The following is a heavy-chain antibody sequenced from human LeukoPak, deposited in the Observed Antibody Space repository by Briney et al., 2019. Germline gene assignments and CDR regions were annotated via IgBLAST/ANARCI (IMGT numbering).Heavy chain of an antibody. Sequence: GGSLRLSCAASGFTFDDYGMSWVRQAPGKGLEWVSGINWNGGSTGYADSVKGRFTISRDNAKNSLYLQMNSLRAEDTAVYYCAKPPGLRRLDPWGQGTLVTVSS. CDR2: INWNGGST. J-gene: IGHJ5*02. CDR1: GFTFDDYG. D-gene: IGHD5-12*01. V-gene: IGHV3-20*04. CDR3: AKPPGLRRLDP.